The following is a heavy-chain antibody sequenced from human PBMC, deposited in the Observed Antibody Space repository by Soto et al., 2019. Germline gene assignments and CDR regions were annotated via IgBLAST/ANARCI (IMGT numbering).Heavy chain of an antibody. D-gene: IGHD6-13*01. J-gene: IGHJ4*02. V-gene: IGHV3-23*01. CDR2: ISGSGGNT. CDR1: GFTFSSSA. CDR3: AKSALAAAGTGPFDY. Sequence: EVQLLESGGGLIQPGGSLRLSCAASGFTFSSSAMSWVRQAPGKGLEWVSTISGSGGNTNYADSVKGRFSISRDNSXNTRYLQRNSLGAEDTAVYYCAKSALAAAGTGPFDYWGQGTLVTVSS.